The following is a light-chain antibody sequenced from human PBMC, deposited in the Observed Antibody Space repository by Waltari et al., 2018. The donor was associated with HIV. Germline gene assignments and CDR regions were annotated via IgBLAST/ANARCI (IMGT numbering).Light chain of an antibody. J-gene: IGKJ1*01. V-gene: IGKV1-39*01. CDR2: VAS. CDR3: QQSYSTPRT. CDR1: QSISTY. Sequence: DIPLTQSPSSLSASVGDRVTITCRASQSISTYLNWYQQKPVKAPKLLIYVASSLQSGGLSRCRGSGAGTDFSLTRSSRQREDFVGYYCQQSYSTPRTFGQGTKVEIK.